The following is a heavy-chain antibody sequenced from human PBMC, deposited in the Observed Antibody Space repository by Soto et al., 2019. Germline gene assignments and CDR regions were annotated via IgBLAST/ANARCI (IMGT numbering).Heavy chain of an antibody. V-gene: IGHV4-61*01. CDR3: ARVRSSGYYGLLDY. D-gene: IGHD3-22*01. CDR2: IYYSGST. J-gene: IGHJ4*02. Sequence: SETLSLTCAVSGGSVSNSSFYWSWIRQPPGERLEWMGKIYYSGSTNYNPSLKSRVTISVHTSKNQFSLKLTSVTAADTAVYSCARVRSSGYYGLLDYWGQGTLVTVSS. CDR1: GGSVSNSSFY.